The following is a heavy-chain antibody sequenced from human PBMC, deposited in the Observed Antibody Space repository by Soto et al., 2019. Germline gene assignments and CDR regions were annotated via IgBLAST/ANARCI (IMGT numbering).Heavy chain of an antibody. V-gene: IGHV4-39*01. CDR2: IYYSGST. Sequence: SETLPLTCTVSGGSISSSSYCWGWIRQPPGKGLEWIGSIYYSGSTYYNPSLKSRVTISVDTSKNQFSLKLSSVTAADTAVYYCATGQHNLDYWGQGTLVTVSS. D-gene: IGHD1-1*01. J-gene: IGHJ4*02. CDR1: GGSISSSSYC. CDR3: ATGQHNLDY.